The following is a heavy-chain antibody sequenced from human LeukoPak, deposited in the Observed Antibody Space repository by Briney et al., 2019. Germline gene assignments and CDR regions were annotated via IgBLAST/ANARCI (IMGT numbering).Heavy chain of an antibody. CDR2: IYYSGST. J-gene: IGHJ3*02. Sequence: KASETLSLTCTVSGGSISSSSYYWGWIRQPPGKGLEWIGSIYYSGSTYYNPSLKSRVTVSVDTSKNQFSLKLSSVTAADTAVYYCASSTKAGYSSGWFSPDAFDIWGQGTMVTVSS. V-gene: IGHV4-39*07. CDR1: GGSISSSSYY. CDR3: ASSTKAGYSSGWFSPDAFDI. D-gene: IGHD6-19*01.